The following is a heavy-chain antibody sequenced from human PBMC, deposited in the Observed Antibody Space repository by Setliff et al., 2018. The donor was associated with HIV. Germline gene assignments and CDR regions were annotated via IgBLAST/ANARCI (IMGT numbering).Heavy chain of an antibody. CDR3: AKDQDGLRYNWFDP. CDR1: GFSCSNYA. V-gene: IGHV3-23*01. Sequence: PGGSLRLSCTGSGFSCSNYAMTWVRQTAGKGLEWVSSISGTGGSTNYADSVKGRFTISRDNSKNMLYLQMNSLRAEDTAVYYCAKDQDGLRYNWFDPWGHGTLVTVSS. J-gene: IGHJ5*02. CDR2: ISGTGGST.